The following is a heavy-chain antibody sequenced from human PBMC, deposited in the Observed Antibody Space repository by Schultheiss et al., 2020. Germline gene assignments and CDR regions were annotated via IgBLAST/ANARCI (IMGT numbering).Heavy chain of an antibody. V-gene: IGHV3-7*03. CDR2: IKQHRSGT. J-gene: IGHJ3*02. CDR1: GFTFSSYG. D-gene: IGHD3-10*01. Sequence: GGSLRLSCAASGFTFSSYGMSWVRQAPGKGLVWVANIKQHRSGTYNVDSVKGRFIISRDNAKNSLYLQMNSLTAEDTAVYYCARDLGLWFRELLGAFDIWGQGTMVTVSS. CDR3: ARDLGLWFRELLGAFDI.